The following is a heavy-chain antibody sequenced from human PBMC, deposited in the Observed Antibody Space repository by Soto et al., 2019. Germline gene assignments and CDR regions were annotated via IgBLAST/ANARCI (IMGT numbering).Heavy chain of an antibody. Sequence: PSETLSLTCTVSGGSISSYCWSWIRQPPGKGLEWIGYIYDSASTSYNPSLKSRVTISVDTSKNQFSLKLSSVTAADTAVYYCASSYPGLGPFDYWGQGTVVTVSS. J-gene: IGHJ4*02. CDR2: IYDSAST. V-gene: IGHV4-59*01. D-gene: IGHD3-16*01. CDR3: ASSYPGLGPFDY. CDR1: GGSISSYC.